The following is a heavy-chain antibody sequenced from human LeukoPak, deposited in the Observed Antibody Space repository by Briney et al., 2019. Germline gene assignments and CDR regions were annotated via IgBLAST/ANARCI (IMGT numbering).Heavy chain of an antibody. D-gene: IGHD3-9*01. CDR2: ISEDATNK. V-gene: IGHV3-30-3*01. Sequence: GGSLRLSCATSGFSLSSYAMQWVRQAPGKGPEWVSGISEDATNKYHADSVKGRFTISRDNSKNTLHLQMDSLRPEDTAVYYCARSMRGYAILTGYFDYWGQGTLVTVSS. CDR1: GFSLSSYA. J-gene: IGHJ4*02. CDR3: ARSMRGYAILTGYFDY.